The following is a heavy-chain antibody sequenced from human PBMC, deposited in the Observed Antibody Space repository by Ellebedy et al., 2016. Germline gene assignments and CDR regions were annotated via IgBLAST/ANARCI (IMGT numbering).Heavy chain of an antibody. CDR3: AGADHYYDTRMGAFEI. J-gene: IGHJ3*02. CDR1: GASIGTYY. CDR2: IYYSGNT. V-gene: IGHV4-59*13. Sequence: SETLSLTXTVSGASIGTYYWSWFRQSPGRGLEWIGYIYYSGNTKNNPSFRGRVTISIDTSKNQFSLKLSSVTAADTAVYYCAGADHYYDTRMGAFEIWGQGTMVTVSS. D-gene: IGHD3-22*01.